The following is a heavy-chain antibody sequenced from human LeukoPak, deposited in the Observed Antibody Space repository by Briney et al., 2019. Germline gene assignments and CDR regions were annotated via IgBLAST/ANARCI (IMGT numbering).Heavy chain of an antibody. Sequence: ASVKVSCKASGGTFSSYAISWVRQAPGQGLEWMGRIIPIFGTANYAQKFQGRVTITTDESTSTAYMELSSLRSEDTAVYYCAREFGGAVAGPTFDYWGQGTLVTVS. J-gene: IGHJ4*02. CDR1: GGTFSSYA. D-gene: IGHD6-19*01. V-gene: IGHV1-69*05. CDR2: IIPIFGTA. CDR3: AREFGGAVAGPTFDY.